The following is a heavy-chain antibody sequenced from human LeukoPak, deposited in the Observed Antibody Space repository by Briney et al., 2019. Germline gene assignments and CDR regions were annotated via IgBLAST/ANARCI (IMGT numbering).Heavy chain of an antibody. CDR2: INPNSGGT. CDR3: ARDEPQWLEDFDY. V-gene: IGHV1-2*02. CDR1: GYTFTGYY. D-gene: IGHD6-19*01. Sequence: ASVKVSCKASGYTFTGYYMHWVRQAPGQGLEWMGWINPNSGGTNYAQKFQGRVTMTRDTSIITAYMELSRLRSDDTAVYYCARDEPQWLEDFDYWGQGTLVTVSS. J-gene: IGHJ4*02.